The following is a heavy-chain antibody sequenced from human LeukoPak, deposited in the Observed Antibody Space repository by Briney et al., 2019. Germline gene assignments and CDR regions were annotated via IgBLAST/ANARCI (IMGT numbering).Heavy chain of an antibody. Sequence: ASVKVSCKASGYTFTGYYMHWVRQAPGHGLEWMGWINPNSGGTNYAQKFQGRVTMTRDTSISTAYMELNRLRSDDTAVYYCARTERGYSGSAFDYWSQGTLVTVSS. D-gene: IGHD5-12*01. CDR3: ARTERGYSGSAFDY. CDR2: INPNSGGT. V-gene: IGHV1-2*02. J-gene: IGHJ4*02. CDR1: GYTFTGYY.